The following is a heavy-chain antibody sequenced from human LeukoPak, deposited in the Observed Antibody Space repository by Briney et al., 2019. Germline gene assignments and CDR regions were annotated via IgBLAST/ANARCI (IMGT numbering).Heavy chain of an antibody. Sequence: SQTLSLTCTVSGGSISSGGYYWSWIRQHPGKGLEWIGYIYYSGSTYYNPSLKSRVTISVDTSKNQFSLKLSSVAAADTAVYYCARVIAAAGTEWFDPWGQGTLVTVSS. D-gene: IGHD6-13*01. CDR1: GGSISSGGYY. V-gene: IGHV4-31*03. J-gene: IGHJ5*02. CDR3: ARVIAAAGTEWFDP. CDR2: IYYSGST.